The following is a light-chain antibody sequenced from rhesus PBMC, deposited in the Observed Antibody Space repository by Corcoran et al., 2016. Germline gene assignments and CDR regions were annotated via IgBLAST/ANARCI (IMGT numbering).Light chain of an antibody. V-gene: IGKV1-22*01. J-gene: IGKJ4*01. CDR1: QSINSW. CDR3: QQYNSSPRT. Sequence: DIQMTQSPSSLSASVGDTVTITCRASQSINSWLAWYQQSPGKAPKLLIYEASTLESGVPSRFSGGRSVTDFTLTISSLQSKDFATYYGQQYNSSPRTFGGVTKV. CDR2: EAS.